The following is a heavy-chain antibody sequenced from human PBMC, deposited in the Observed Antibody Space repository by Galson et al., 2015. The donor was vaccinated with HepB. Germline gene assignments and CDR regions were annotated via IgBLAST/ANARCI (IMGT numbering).Heavy chain of an antibody. CDR2: ISGSGGST. CDR3: AKHRLFGVVITDFDY. J-gene: IGHJ4*02. Sequence: SLRLSCAASGFTFSSYAMSWVRQAPGKGLEWVSAISGSGGSTYYADSVKGRFTISRDNSKNTLYLQMNSLRAEDTAVYYCAKHRLFGVVITDFDYWGQGTLVTVSS. CDR1: GFTFSSYA. D-gene: IGHD3-3*01. V-gene: IGHV3-23*01.